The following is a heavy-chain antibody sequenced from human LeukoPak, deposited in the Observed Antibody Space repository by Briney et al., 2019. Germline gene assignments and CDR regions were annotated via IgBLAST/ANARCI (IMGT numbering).Heavy chain of an antibody. CDR2: ISYDGNNK. J-gene: IGHJ6*02. Sequence: GGSLRLSCAASGFTFSSYAMHWVRLAPGKGLEWVAVISYDGNNKYYADSVKGRFTISGDNSKNTLYLQMNSLRAEDTAVYYCARGYDLRGAYYYYYGMDVWGQGTTVTVSS. V-gene: IGHV3-30*04. D-gene: IGHD3-3*01. CDR3: ARGYDLRGAYYYYYGMDV. CDR1: GFTFSSYA.